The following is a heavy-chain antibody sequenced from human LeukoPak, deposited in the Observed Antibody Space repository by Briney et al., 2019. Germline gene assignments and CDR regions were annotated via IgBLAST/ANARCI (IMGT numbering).Heavy chain of an antibody. CDR1: GGSISSYY. CDR2: IYYSGST. CDR3: AKSRAVEMATILND. J-gene: IGHJ4*02. V-gene: IGHV4-59*01. Sequence: SETLSLTCTVSGGSISSYYWSWIWQPPGTGLEWIGYIYYSGSTNYNTSLKSRVTISVDTTKNQFSRMLSSVTAPDTAVYYCAKSRAVEMATILNDWGQGTLVTASP. D-gene: IGHD5-24*01.